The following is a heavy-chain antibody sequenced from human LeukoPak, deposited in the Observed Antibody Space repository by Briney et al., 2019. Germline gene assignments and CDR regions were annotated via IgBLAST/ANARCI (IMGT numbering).Heavy chain of an antibody. V-gene: IGHV3-23*01. J-gene: IGHJ4*02. CDR3: AKDRDGYNWGGEDY. CDR2: ISGSGGST. D-gene: IGHD5-12*01. Sequence: PGGSLRLSCAASGFTFSSYAMSWVRQAPGKGLEWVSAISGSGGSTNYADSVKGRFTISRDNSKNTLYLQMNSPRAEDTAVYYCAKDRDGYNWGGEDYWGQGTLVTVSS. CDR1: GFTFSSYA.